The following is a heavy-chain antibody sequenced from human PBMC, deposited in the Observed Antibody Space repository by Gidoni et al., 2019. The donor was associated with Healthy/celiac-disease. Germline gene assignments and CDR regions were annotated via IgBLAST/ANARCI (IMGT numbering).Heavy chain of an antibody. J-gene: IGHJ4*02. CDR3: EEVDYVWGSYRPAEVG. Sequence: EVQLLESGGGLVQPGGSLRLSCAASGFTFSSYAMSWVRQAPGKGLEWVSAISGSGGSTYYADSVKGRFTISRDNSKNTLYLQINSLRAEDTAVYYCEEVDYVWGSYRPAEVGWGQGTLVTVSS. D-gene: IGHD3-16*02. CDR2: ISGSGGST. CDR1: GFTFSSYA. V-gene: IGHV3-23*01.